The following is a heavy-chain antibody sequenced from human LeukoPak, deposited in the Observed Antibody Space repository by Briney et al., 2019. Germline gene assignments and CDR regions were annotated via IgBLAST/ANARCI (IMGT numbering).Heavy chain of an antibody. Sequence: GGSLRLSCATSGFTFSRYNMNWVRQAPGKGLEWVSSITSSSIYKYYADSMKGRFTISRDNAKNSLYLQMNSLRAEDTAVYYCASGGLLAFDPWGQGTLVTVSS. CDR3: ASGGLLAFDP. CDR1: GFTFSRYN. V-gene: IGHV3-21*04. J-gene: IGHJ5*02. CDR2: ITSSSIYK.